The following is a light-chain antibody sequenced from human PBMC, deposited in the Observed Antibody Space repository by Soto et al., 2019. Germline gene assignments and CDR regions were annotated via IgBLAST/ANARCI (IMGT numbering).Light chain of an antibody. CDR2: DVS. J-gene: IGLJ1*01. V-gene: IGLV2-14*03. CDR1: NSDVGAYNY. Sequence: HSARTHPASVSGSPGQVITISCSRNNSDVGAYNYVSWYQHHPGKAPKLIIYDVSDRPSGVSNRFSASKSGNTASLTISGLQAEDEADYYCSSYTSSNTEVFGTGTKVTV. CDR3: SSYTSSNTEV.